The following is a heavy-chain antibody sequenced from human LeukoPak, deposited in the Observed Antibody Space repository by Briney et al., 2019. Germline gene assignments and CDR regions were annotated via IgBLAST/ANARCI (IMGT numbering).Heavy chain of an antibody. CDR1: GGSISSYY. CDR2: IYYNGST. D-gene: IGHD3-10*01. CDR3: AREIVYYGSGSGWFGP. J-gene: IGHJ5*02. Sequence: SETLSLTCTVSGGSISSYYWSWIQQPPGKGLEWIGYIYYNGSTNYNPSLKSRVTISVDTSKNQFSLKLSSVTAADTAVYYCAREIVYYGSGSGWFGPWGQGTLVTVSS. V-gene: IGHV4-59*01.